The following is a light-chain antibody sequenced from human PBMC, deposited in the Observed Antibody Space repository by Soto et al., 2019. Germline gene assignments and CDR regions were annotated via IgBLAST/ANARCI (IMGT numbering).Light chain of an antibody. CDR3: QHLNSYPLT. Sequence: IQLTQSPSSLSASVGDRVTITCRASQGIISYLAWYQQKPGPAPKLLIYAASTLQSGVPSRFSGSGSGTDFTLTISSLQPEDFATYYCQHLNSYPLTFGGGTKVEIK. CDR1: QGIISY. V-gene: IGKV1-9*01. CDR2: AAS. J-gene: IGKJ4*01.